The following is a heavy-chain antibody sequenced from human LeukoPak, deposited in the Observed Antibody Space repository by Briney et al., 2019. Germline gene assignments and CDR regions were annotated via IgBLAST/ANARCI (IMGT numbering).Heavy chain of an antibody. CDR2: ISYDGSKK. V-gene: IGHV3-30*18. Sequence: GGSLRLSCAASGFTFSSYGMHWVRQAPGKGLEWVAVISYDGSKKFYADSVKGRFTISRDNSKNTLYLQMNSLRAEDTAVYYCAKDIATVVTPADYWGQGTLVTVSS. D-gene: IGHD4-23*01. J-gene: IGHJ4*02. CDR1: GFTFSSYG. CDR3: AKDIATVVTPADY.